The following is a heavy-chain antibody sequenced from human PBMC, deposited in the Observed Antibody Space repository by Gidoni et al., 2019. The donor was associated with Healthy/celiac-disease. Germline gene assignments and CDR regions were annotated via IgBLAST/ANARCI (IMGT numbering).Heavy chain of an antibody. CDR3: ARDAWVQGVIDLLDY. J-gene: IGHJ4*02. CDR2: IAYDGSNK. Sequence: QVQLVESGGGVVQPGRSLRLSCAASGFTFSSYAMHWVRQAPGKGLEWVAVIAYDGSNKYYADSVKGRFTISRDNSKNTLYLQMNSLRAEDTAVYYCARDAWVQGVIDLLDYWGQGTLVTVSS. V-gene: IGHV3-30-3*01. D-gene: IGHD3-10*01. CDR1: GFTFSSYA.